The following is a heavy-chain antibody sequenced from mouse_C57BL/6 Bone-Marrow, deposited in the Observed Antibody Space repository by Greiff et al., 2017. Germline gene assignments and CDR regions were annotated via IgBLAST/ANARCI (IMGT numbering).Heavy chain of an antibody. CDR1: GFNIKDYY. D-gene: IGHD2-4*01. J-gene: IGHJ4*01. Sequence: VQLQQSGAELVKPGASVKLSCTASGFNIKDYYMHWVKQRTEKGLEWIGRIDPEDGETKYAPTFQGKATLTADTSSNTAYLQLSSLTSEDTAVYYGARVYYDYLYDYAMDYWGQGTSVTVSS. CDR2: IDPEDGET. CDR3: ARVYYDYLYDYAMDY. V-gene: IGHV14-2*01.